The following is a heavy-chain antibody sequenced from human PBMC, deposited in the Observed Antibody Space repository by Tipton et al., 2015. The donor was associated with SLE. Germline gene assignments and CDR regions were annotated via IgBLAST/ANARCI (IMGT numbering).Heavy chain of an antibody. J-gene: IGHJ3*02. Sequence: LRLSCTVSGGSISSHYWSWIRQPPGKGLEWIGYIYYSGSTNYNPSLKSRVTISVDTSKNQFSLKLSSVTAADTAVYYCARDPLIAVAEADAFDIWGQGTMVTVSS. D-gene: IGHD6-19*01. V-gene: IGHV4-59*11. CDR2: IYYSGST. CDR3: ARDPLIAVAEADAFDI. CDR1: GGSISSHY.